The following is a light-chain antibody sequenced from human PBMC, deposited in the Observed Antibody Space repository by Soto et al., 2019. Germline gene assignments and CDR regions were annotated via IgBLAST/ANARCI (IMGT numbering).Light chain of an antibody. J-gene: IGLJ2*01. V-gene: IGLV4-69*01. CDR3: QTWGTGLYVV. Sequence: QPVLTQSPSASASLGASVKLTCTLSSGHSSYAIAWHQQQPEKGPRYLMKLNSDGSHSKGDGIPHRFSGSSSGAERYLTISSLQSEHEADYYCQTWGTGLYVVFGGGTKLTVL. CDR1: SGHSSYA. CDR2: LNSDGSH.